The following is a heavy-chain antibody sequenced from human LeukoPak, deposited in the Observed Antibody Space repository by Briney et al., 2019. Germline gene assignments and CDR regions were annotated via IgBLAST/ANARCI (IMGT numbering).Heavy chain of an antibody. J-gene: IGHJ4*02. Sequence: ASVKVSCKASGYIFISYGISWVRQAPGQGLEWMGWISAYNGNTKYAQKLQGRVTMTTDTSTSTAYMELRTLRSDDTAVYYCARDVRGIVGMDYFDYWGQGTLVTVSS. CDR1: GYIFISYG. D-gene: IGHD3-22*01. CDR2: ISAYNGNT. CDR3: ARDVRGIVGMDYFDY. V-gene: IGHV1-18*01.